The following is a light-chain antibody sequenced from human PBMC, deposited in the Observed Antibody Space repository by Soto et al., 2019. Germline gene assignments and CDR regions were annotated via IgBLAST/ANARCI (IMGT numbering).Light chain of an antibody. V-gene: IGKV1-12*01. CDR1: QDINSW. CDR2: IAS. CDR3: QQSKSFPLT. J-gene: IGKJ4*02. Sequence: DIQMTQSPSSVSASVGDRVTITCRASQDINSWLTWYQQKPGKAPKVLIYIASRLQPGVPSRFSGRGSGTDFRRTISNLQPEDFATYFCQQSKSFPLTFGGGTKVDIK.